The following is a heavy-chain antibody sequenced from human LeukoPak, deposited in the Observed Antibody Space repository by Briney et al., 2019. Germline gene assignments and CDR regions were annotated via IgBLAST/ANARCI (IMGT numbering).Heavy chain of an antibody. CDR2: IYSGGST. J-gene: IGHJ4*02. D-gene: IGHD2-21*02. CDR3: ARVVTPWANFDC. Sequence: PGGSLRLSCAASGFTVSRNYMNWVRQTPGKGLEWVSVIYSGGSTYYADSVKGRFTISRDTSKNTLYLQMNSLRAEDTAVYYCARVVTPWANFDCWGQGTLVTVSS. V-gene: IGHV3-53*01. CDR1: GFTVSRNY.